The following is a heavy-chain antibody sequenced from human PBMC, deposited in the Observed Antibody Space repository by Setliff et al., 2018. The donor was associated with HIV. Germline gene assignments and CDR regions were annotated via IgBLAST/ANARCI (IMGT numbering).Heavy chain of an antibody. CDR2: IYYSGST. J-gene: IGHJ4*02. CDR1: GGSISSSSYY. CDR3: ARDRLTYYFDY. D-gene: IGHD3-22*01. Sequence: TSETLSLTCTVSGGSISSSSYYWGWIRQPPGKGLEWIGSIYYSGSTYYNPSLKSRVTMSVDTSKNQFSLKLSSVTAADTAVYYCARDRLTYYFDYWGQGILVTVPQ. V-gene: IGHV4-39*07.